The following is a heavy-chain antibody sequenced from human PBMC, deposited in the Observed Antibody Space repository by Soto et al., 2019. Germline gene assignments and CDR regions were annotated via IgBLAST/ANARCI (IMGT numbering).Heavy chain of an antibody. CDR3: AREGAWGGGDY. CDR1: GGSISSGGYY. J-gene: IGHJ4*02. Sequence: QVQLQESGPGLVKPSQTLSLTCTVSGGSISSGGYYWSWIRQHPGKGLEWIGYIYYSGSTYYNPSLKGRVTKSVDRAKNPVPLKPGSGTAADTGGEFWAREGAWGGGDYWGQGTLVTVSS. V-gene: IGHV4-31*03. CDR2: IYYSGST. D-gene: IGHD3-16*01.